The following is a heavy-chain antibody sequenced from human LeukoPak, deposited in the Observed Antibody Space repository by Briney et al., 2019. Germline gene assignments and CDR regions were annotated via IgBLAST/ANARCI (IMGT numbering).Heavy chain of an antibody. Sequence: GGSLRLSCAASGFTFSTYSMTWVRQAPGKGLEWVSYIKGRFTISRDNSKNTLYLQMNSLRDEDTAVYYCARGPGGYYYDSSDYWGQGTLVTVSS. V-gene: IGHV3-48*02. CDR3: ARGPGGYYYDSSDY. CDR1: GFTFSTYS. CDR2: I. D-gene: IGHD3-22*01. J-gene: IGHJ4*02.